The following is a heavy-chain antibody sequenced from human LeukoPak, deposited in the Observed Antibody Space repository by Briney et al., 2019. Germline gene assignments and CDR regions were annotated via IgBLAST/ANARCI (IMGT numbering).Heavy chain of an antibody. Sequence: GGSLRLSCAASGFTFSSYSMNWVRQAPGKGLEWVSYISSSSSTIYYADSVKGRFTISRDNAKNSLYLQMNSLRAEDTAVYYCARDPLTRLDYYDSSGYSLLLDYWGQGTLVTVSS. D-gene: IGHD3-22*01. CDR1: GFTFSSYS. J-gene: IGHJ4*02. CDR2: ISSSSSTI. V-gene: IGHV3-48*01. CDR3: ARDPLTRLDYYDSSGYSLLLDY.